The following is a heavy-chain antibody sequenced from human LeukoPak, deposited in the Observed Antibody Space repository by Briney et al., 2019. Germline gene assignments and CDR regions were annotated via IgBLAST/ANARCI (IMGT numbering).Heavy chain of an antibody. Sequence: QPGRSLRLSCAASGFTFSSYGMHWVRQAPGKGLEWVAVISYDGSNKYYADSVKGRFTISRDNSKNTLYLQMYSLRAEDTAVYYCAKGGGWLPDYWGQGTLVTVSS. V-gene: IGHV3-30*18. CDR2: ISYDGSNK. CDR1: GFTFSSYG. CDR3: AKGGGWLPDY. J-gene: IGHJ4*02. D-gene: IGHD6-19*01.